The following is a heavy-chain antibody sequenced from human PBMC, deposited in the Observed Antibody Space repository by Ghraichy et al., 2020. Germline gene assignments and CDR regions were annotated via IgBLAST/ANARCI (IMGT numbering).Heavy chain of an antibody. CDR1: GFTFSSYG. CDR2: IWYDGSNK. CDR3: ARDKVVVTAIPQARPYYFDY. D-gene: IGHD2-21*02. Sequence: SLRLSCAASGFTFSSYGMHWVRQAPGKGLEWVAVIWYDGSNKYYADSVKGRFTISRDNSKNTLYLQMNSLRAEDTAVYYCARDKVVVTAIPQARPYYFDYWGQGTLVTVSS. V-gene: IGHV3-33*08. J-gene: IGHJ4*02.